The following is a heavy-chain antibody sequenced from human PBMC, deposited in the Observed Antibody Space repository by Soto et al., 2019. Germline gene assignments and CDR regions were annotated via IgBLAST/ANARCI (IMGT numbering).Heavy chain of an antibody. CDR2: IYYSGGA. Sequence: SETLSLTCTVSGGSISSSSYYWGWIRQPPGKGLEWIGSIYYSGGAYYNPSLKSRVTISMDTSKNQFAMRLSSVTAADTAVYFCARAFSSSSAVDLWGQGTQVTVSS. CDR3: ARAFSSSSAVDL. V-gene: IGHV4-39*06. J-gene: IGHJ5*02. CDR1: GGSISSSSYY. D-gene: IGHD6-6*01.